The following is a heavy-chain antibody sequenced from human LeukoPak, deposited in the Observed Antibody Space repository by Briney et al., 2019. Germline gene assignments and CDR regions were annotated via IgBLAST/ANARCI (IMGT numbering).Heavy chain of an antibody. D-gene: IGHD3-22*01. J-gene: IGHJ6*02. CDR1: GFTFTSYA. CDR2: ISGSGGST. Sequence: PGGSLRLSCAASGFTFTSYAMSWVRQAPGKGLEWVSAISGSGGSTYYADSVKGRFTISRDNSKNTLYLQMNSLRAEDTAVYYCAKDLDYYDSSGYYYVHYYYGMDVWGQGTTVTVSS. CDR3: AKDLDYYDSSGYYYVHYYYGMDV. V-gene: IGHV3-23*01.